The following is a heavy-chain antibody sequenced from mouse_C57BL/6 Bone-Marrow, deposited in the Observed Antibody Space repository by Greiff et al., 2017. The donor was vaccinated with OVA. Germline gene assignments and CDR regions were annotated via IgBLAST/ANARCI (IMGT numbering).Heavy chain of an antibody. J-gene: IGHJ2*01. Sequence: QVQLQQSGAELVKPGASVKISCKASGYAFSSYWMNWVKQRPGKGLEWIGQIYPGDGDTNYNGKFKGKATLTADKSSSTAYMQLSSLTSEDSAVYFCARSWDYDGGDYFDYWGQGTTLTVSS. CDR2: IYPGDGDT. CDR3: ARSWDYDGGDYFDY. D-gene: IGHD2-4*01. V-gene: IGHV1-80*01. CDR1: GYAFSSYW.